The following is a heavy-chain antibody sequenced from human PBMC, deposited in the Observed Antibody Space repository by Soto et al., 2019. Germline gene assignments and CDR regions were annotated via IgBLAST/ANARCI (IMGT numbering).Heavy chain of an antibody. CDR3: AKATAIGGGAFEI. J-gene: IGHJ3*02. V-gene: IGHV3-23*01. D-gene: IGHD3-3*01. CDR2: ILVGGST. Sequence: PGGSLRLSCAVSGFICSSYDMSWVRQAPGKGLAWVSTILVGGSTHYEDSVQGRFTISRDTSKNTVYLHMNSLTAGDTAVYYCAKATAIGGGAFEIYGQGTMVTVSS. CDR1: GFICSSYD.